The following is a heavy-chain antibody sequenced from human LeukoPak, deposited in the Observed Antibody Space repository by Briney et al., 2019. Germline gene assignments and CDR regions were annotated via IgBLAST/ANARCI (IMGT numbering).Heavy chain of an antibody. CDR2: IKRDGSDK. CDR1: GFTFSDYW. CDR3: ARAVTVVTRGGLVFDY. J-gene: IGHJ4*02. D-gene: IGHD2-21*02. V-gene: IGHV3-7*02. Sequence: GESLRLSCAASGFTFSDYWMAWVRQAPGGGLEWVAHIKRDGSDKNYVDPVKGRFTISRDNAKNSLFLQMNSLRDEDTSVYYCARAVTVVTRGGLVFDYWGQGTLVTVSS.